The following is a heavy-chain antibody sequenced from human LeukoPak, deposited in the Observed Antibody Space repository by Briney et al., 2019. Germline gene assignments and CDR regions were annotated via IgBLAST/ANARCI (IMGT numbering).Heavy chain of an antibody. D-gene: IGHD5-12*01. CDR3: AKEYIASFDP. Sequence: GGSLRLSCAASGFTFSSYGMHWVRQAPGKGLEWVAVISYDGSNKYYADSVKGRFTISRDNSKNTLYLQMNSLRAEDTAVYYCAKEYIASFDPWGQGTLVTVSS. CDR2: ISYDGSNK. V-gene: IGHV3-30*18. CDR1: GFTFSSYG. J-gene: IGHJ5*02.